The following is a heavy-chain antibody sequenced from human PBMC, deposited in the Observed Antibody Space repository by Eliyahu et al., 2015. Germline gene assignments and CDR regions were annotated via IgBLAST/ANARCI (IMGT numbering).Heavy chain of an antibody. CDR3: AKRGLSRYYDSSGDDFDH. CDR1: GXSFSRYG. V-gene: IGHV3-30*18. J-gene: IGHJ4*02. CDR2: ISYDGTKT. D-gene: IGHD3-22*01. Sequence: QVQLVESGGGVVQPGKSLRXSXAASGXSFSRYGMHWVRQAPGKGLEWVTFISYDGTKTDYADSVXGRFTISRDNSKNTVSLQINSLRTEDTGVYYCAKRGLSRYYDSSGDDFDHWGQGTLVTVXS.